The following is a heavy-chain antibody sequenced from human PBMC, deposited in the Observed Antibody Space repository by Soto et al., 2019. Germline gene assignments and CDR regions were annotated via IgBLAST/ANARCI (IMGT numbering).Heavy chain of an antibody. V-gene: IGHV2-5*01. CDR2: VHWNDDK. Sequence: QITLKEAGPTLVKPTQTLTLTCTFSGFSLSTTGEGVFWIRQPPGKAPEWLALVHWNDDKRYCPSLRPSLTIRKDMSRKQVVLSLINLDPVDTGTYYWADGCLGDTSPYYIGLSVWGQVTTVFVSS. D-gene: IGHD3-10*01. CDR3: ADGCLGDTSPYYIGLSV. J-gene: IGHJ6*01. CDR1: GFSLSTTGEG.